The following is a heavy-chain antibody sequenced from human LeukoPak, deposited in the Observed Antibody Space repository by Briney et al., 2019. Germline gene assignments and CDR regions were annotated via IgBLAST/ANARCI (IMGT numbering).Heavy chain of an antibody. D-gene: IGHD3-10*01. Sequence: GGSLRLSCAASGFTFSSYWMSWVRQAPGKGLEWVANIKQEGSEKYYVDSVKGRFTISRDNAKNSLYLQMNSLRAEDTAVYYCARREKYYYGRYYYYMDVWGKGTTVTISS. J-gene: IGHJ6*03. CDR1: GFTFSSYW. CDR3: ARREKYYYGRYYYYMDV. V-gene: IGHV3-7*01. CDR2: IKQEGSEK.